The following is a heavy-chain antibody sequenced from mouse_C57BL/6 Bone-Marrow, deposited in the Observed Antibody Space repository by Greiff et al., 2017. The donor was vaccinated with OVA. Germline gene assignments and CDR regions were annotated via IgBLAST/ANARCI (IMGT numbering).Heavy chain of an antibody. CDR2: INPYNGGT. D-gene: IGHD1-1*01. Sequence: VQLQQSGPVLVKPGASVKMSCKASGYTFTDYYMNWVKQSHGKSLEWIGVINPYNGGTSYNQKFKGKATLTVDKSSSTAYMELNSLTSEDSAVYYYARCYYGSSYVFAYWGQGALVTVSA. V-gene: IGHV1-19*01. J-gene: IGHJ3*01. CDR3: ARCYYGSSYVFAY. CDR1: GYTFTDYY.